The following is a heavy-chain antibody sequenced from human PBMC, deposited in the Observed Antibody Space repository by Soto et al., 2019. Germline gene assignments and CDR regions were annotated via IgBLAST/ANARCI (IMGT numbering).Heavy chain of an antibody. D-gene: IGHD5-18*01. CDR3: ARDGSTSWYSYDFHGMDV. J-gene: IGHJ6*02. Sequence: EVQLVESGGGLVQPGGSLRLSCAASGFTFRTYWLSWVRQVPGKGLEWVANINLDGSEKNYVDSVKGRFTISRDNAMNALYLQMSSLRAEDTALYFGARDGSTSWYSYDFHGMDVWGQGTTVTVSS. CDR1: GFTFRTYW. V-gene: IGHV3-7*05. CDR2: INLDGSEK.